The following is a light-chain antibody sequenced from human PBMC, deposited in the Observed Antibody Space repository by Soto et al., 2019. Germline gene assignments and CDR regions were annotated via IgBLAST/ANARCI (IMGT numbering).Light chain of an antibody. CDR3: QQSYSTPGLT. CDR1: QSISSY. V-gene: IGKV1-39*01. Sequence: DIQMTQSPSSLSASVGGRVTITCRVSQSISSYLNWYQQKPGKAPKLLIYAASSLQSGVPSRFSGSGSGTDFTLTISSLQPEDFATYYCQQSYSTPGLTFGGGTKVDIK. CDR2: AAS. J-gene: IGKJ4*01.